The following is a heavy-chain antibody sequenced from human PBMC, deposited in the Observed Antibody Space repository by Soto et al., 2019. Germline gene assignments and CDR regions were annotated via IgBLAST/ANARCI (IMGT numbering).Heavy chain of an antibody. V-gene: IGHV3-66*01. J-gene: IGHJ4*02. CDR1: GFTVSSNY. D-gene: IGHD4-17*01. CDR3: ARSHVRATVTKFDY. Sequence: GGSLRLSCAASGFTVSSNYMSWVRQAPGKGLEWVSVIYSGGSTYYADSVKGRFTISRDNSKNTLYLQMNSLRAEDTAVYYCARSHVRATVTKFDYWGQGTLVTVSS. CDR2: IYSGGST.